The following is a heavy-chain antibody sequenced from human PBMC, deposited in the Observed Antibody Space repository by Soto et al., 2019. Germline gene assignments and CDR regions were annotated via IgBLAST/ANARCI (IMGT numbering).Heavy chain of an antibody. D-gene: IGHD3-3*01. CDR1: GGSFSGYY. Sequence: SETLSLTCAVYGGSFSGYYWSWIRQPPGKGLEWIGEINHSGSTNYNPSLKSRVTISVDTSKNQFSLKLSSVTAADTAVYYCARVIITIFGVVTRPFDYSGQGTLVTVSS. V-gene: IGHV4-34*01. CDR2: INHSGST. J-gene: IGHJ4*02. CDR3: ARVIITIFGVVTRPFDY.